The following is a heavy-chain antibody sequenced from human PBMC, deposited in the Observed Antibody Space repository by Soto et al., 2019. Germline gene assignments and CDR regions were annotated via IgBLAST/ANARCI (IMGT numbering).Heavy chain of an antibody. J-gene: IGHJ6*02. D-gene: IGHD2-15*01. V-gene: IGHV1-69*01. CDR2: IIPLFGTA. CDR1: GGTFSNYA. Sequence: QVQLVQSGAEVKKPGSSVKVSCKASGGTFSNYAINWVRQAPGQGLEWMGGIIPLFGTANYAQKFQGRVTITADESTSTAYLDLSSLRSEDTAVYYCAKSILHCSGGSCSGTDYYYGMDVWGQGTTVTVSS. CDR3: AKSILHCSGGSCSGTDYYYGMDV.